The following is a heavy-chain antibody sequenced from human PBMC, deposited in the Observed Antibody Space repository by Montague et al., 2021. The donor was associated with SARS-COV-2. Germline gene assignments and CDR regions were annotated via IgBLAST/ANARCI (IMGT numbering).Heavy chain of an antibody. D-gene: IGHD6-19*01. J-gene: IGHJ3*02. CDR2: INYSGST. Sequence: SETLSLTCTVSGGSISSNYWSWIRQPPGKGLEWIGYINYSGSTXXXPSXKGRVNISVDTYKNQFSLKLSSVTAADTAVYYCARGSVWMGNAFDIWVQGTMVTVSS. CDR1: GGSISSNY. V-gene: IGHV4-59*01. CDR3: ARGSVWMGNAFDI.